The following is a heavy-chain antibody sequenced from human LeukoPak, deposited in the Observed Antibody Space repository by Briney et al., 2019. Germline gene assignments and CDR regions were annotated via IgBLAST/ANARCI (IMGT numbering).Heavy chain of an antibody. Sequence: PGGSLRLSCAASGFTFSNYAMSWVRQAPGKGLEWVSGTSGSGGATYYADSVKGRFTISRDNSKNTLYLQMSGLRAEDTAVYYCAKKVITYYYGMDVWGQGTTVTVSS. D-gene: IGHD2-21*01. CDR1: GFTFSNYA. J-gene: IGHJ6*02. CDR2: TSGSGGAT. V-gene: IGHV3-23*01. CDR3: AKKVITYYYGMDV.